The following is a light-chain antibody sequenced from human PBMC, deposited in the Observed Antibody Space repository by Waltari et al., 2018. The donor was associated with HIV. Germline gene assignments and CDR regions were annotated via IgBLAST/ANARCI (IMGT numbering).Light chain of an antibody. Sequence: QSVLTQPPSASGTPGQRVTISCSGSSSYIGSNTVNWYQQLPETPPKRLIYVNNRRPSGFPDRFSGSKSGTSASLAISGLQSEDEADYYCAAWDDSLNGPVFGGGTKLTVL. CDR2: VNN. CDR1: SSYIGSNT. V-gene: IGLV1-44*01. J-gene: IGLJ3*02. CDR3: AAWDDSLNGPV.